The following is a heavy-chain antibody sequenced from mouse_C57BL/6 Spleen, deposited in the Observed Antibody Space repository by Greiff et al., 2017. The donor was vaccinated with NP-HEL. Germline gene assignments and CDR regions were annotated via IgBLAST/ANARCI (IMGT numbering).Heavy chain of an antibody. CDR2: ISDGGSYT. Sequence: EVKLVESGGGLVKPGGSLKLSCAASGFTFSSYAMSWVRQTPEKRLEWVATISDGGSYTYYPDNVKGRFTISRDNAKNNLYLQMSHLKSEDTAMYYCAGGDAAWFAYWGQGTLVTVSA. V-gene: IGHV5-4*03. D-gene: IGHD2-13*01. CDR3: AGGDAAWFAY. CDR1: GFTFSSYA. J-gene: IGHJ3*01.